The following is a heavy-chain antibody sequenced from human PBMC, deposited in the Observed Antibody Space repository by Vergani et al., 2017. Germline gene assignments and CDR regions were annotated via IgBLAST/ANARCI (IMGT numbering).Heavy chain of an antibody. CDR3: ARGYYDSSGSPTIIDY. CDR2: ISSSSSTI. Sequence: EVQLVESGGGLVKPGGSLRLSCAASGFTFSSYSMNWVRQAPGKGLEWVSSISSSSSTIYYADSVKGRFTISRDNAKNSLYLQMNSLRAEDTAVYYCARGYYDSSGSPTIIDYWGQGTLVTVSS. D-gene: IGHD3-22*01. V-gene: IGHV3-21*01. J-gene: IGHJ4*02. CDR1: GFTFSSYS.